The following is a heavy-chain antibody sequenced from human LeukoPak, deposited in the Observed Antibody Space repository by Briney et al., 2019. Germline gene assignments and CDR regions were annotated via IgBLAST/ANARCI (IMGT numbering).Heavy chain of an antibody. CDR3: ARDKGLRFPRGPMDV. Sequence: GGSLRLSCAASGFTFSSHAMHWVRQAPGKGLEWVAVISYDGSNKYYADSVKGRFTISRDNSKNTLYLQMNSLRAEDTAVCYCARDKGLRFPRGPMDVWGQGTTVTVSS. CDR1: GFTFSSHA. V-gene: IGHV3-30-3*01. D-gene: IGHD3-3*01. J-gene: IGHJ6*02. CDR2: ISYDGSNK.